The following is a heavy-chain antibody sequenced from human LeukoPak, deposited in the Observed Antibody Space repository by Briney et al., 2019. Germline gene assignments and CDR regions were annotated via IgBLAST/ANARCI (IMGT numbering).Heavy chain of an antibody. V-gene: IGHV3-7*01. CDR2: IKHDGSEK. CDR3: ARVGGDYYGSGSYTYYYYYMDV. D-gene: IGHD3-10*01. J-gene: IGHJ6*03. CDR1: GFSFSNYW. Sequence: AGALTLSCAASGFSFSNYWLSWVRQPPGKGLEWVANIKHDGSEKYYVDSVKGRFTISRDNAKNSLYLQMNSLRAEDTAVYYCARVGGDYYGSGSYTYYYYYMDVWGKGTTVTISS.